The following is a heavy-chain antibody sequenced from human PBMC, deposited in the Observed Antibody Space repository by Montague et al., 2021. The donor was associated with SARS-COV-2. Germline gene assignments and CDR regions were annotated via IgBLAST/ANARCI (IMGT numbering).Heavy chain of an antibody. J-gene: IGHJ5*02. CDR2: IRQGGSDK. Sequence: SLRLSCAASGFNIVSYWMSWVRQAPGKGLEWVANIRQGGSDKYYVDSVRGRFTISRDNAKNSLYLQMSSLRGEDTGVYYCTRDRDYGDYLNWFNPWGQGTLVTVSS. CDR3: TRDRDYGDYLNWFNP. CDR1: GFNIVSYW. V-gene: IGHV3-7*01. D-gene: IGHD4-17*01.